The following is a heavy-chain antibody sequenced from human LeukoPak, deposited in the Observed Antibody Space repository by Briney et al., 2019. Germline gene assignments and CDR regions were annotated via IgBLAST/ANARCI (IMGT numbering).Heavy chain of an antibody. CDR1: GFTFSSYG. CDR2: ISYDGSNK. CDR3: AKDRAGTFDY. J-gene: IGHJ4*02. D-gene: IGHD6-19*01. V-gene: IGHV3-30*18. Sequence: GGSLRLSCAASGFTFSSYGMHWVRQAPGKGLEWVAVISYDGSNKYYADSVKGRFTISRDNSKNTLYLQMNSLRAEDTAVYYCAKDRAGTFDYWGQGTLVTVSS.